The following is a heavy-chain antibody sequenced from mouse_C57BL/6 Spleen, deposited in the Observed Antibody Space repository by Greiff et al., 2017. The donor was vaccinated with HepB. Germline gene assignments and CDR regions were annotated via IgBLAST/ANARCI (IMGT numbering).Heavy chain of an antibody. CDR3: ARRNYSNFYYYAMDY. CDR2: IFPGSGST. V-gene: IGHV1-75*01. CDR1: GYTFTDYY. D-gene: IGHD2-5*01. J-gene: IGHJ4*01. Sequence: QVQLQQSGPELVKPGASVKISCKASGYTFTDYYINWVKQRPGQGLEWIGWIFPGSGSTYYNEKFKGKATLTVDKSSSTAYMLLSSLTSEDSAVYFCARRNYSNFYYYAMDYWGQGTSVTVSS.